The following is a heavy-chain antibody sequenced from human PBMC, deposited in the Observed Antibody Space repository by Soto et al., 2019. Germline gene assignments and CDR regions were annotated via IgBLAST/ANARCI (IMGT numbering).Heavy chain of an antibody. CDR2: IFHSGNT. Sequence: LSLTCAVSGGSINSNNWWSWVRQPPGKGLEWIGHIFHSGNTNYNPSLKSRINISIDKSKNQISLKLSSVTAADTAVYYCAREYSGLSRWFDAWGQGTLVTVSX. D-gene: IGHD6-13*01. CDR1: GGSINSNNW. J-gene: IGHJ5*02. CDR3: AREYSGLSRWFDA. V-gene: IGHV4-4*02.